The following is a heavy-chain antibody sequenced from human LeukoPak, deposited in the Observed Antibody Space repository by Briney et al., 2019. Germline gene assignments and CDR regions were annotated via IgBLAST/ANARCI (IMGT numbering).Heavy chain of an antibody. V-gene: IGHV4-61*02. D-gene: IGHD3-10*01. Sequence: PSETLSLTCTVSGGSISSGSYYWSWIRQPAGKGLEWIGRIYTSGSTNYNPSLKSRVTISVDTSKNQFSLKLSSVTAADTAVYYCGYYYGSGYDYWGQGTLVTVSS. CDR2: IYTSGST. CDR3: GYYYGSGYDY. J-gene: IGHJ4*02. CDR1: GGSISSGSYY.